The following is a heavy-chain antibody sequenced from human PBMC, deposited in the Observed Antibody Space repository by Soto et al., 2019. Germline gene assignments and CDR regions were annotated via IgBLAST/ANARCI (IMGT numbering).Heavy chain of an antibody. CDR1: GFSCNLFT. CDR3: ARGNIDV. CDR2: VSHVGDNK. J-gene: IGHJ6*02. V-gene: IGHV3-30-3*01. Sequence: QVQLVESGGGVVQPGRSLRLSCAASGFSCNLFTFHWVRQAPGRGLEWVAVVSHVGDNKFYADSVKGRFTISRDDSKNMLYLQMNSLRVDDTALYYCARGNIDVWGQGTTVTVSS.